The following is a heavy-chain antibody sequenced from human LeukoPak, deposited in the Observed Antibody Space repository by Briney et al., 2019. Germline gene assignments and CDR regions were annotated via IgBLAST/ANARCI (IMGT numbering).Heavy chain of an antibody. Sequence: EGSLRLSCAAFSGFAMSWVRQAPGKGLEWVSAINGRGDDTYYPDSVKGRFTISRDNSNNTLYLQMNSLRAEDTAVYYCAKGHRSSSSFFDSWGQGILVTVSS. CDR2: INGRGDDT. CDR1: SGFA. CDR3: AKGHRSSSSFFDS. D-gene: IGHD6-19*01. V-gene: IGHV3-23*01. J-gene: IGHJ4*02.